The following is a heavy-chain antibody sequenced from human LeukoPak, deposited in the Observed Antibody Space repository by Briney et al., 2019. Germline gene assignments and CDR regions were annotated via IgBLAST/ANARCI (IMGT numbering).Heavy chain of an antibody. CDR1: GFTFSTYW. V-gene: IGHV3-7*01. J-gene: IGHJ6*02. Sequence: PGGSLRLSCAASGFTFSTYWMSWVRPAPAKGLEWVANIKEDGSEKYYVDPVKGRFIISRDNAKNSLYLQMNSLRAEDTAVYYCTRDDSGLGSGSSYYYYCGMDVWGQGTTVTVSS. CDR3: TRDDSGLGSGSSYYYYCGMDV. D-gene: IGHD3-10*01. CDR2: IKEDGSEK.